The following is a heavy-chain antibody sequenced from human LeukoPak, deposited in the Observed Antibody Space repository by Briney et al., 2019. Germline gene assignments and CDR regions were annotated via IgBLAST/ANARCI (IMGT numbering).Heavy chain of an antibody. CDR1: GGTFSSYA. J-gene: IGHJ6*02. CDR2: IIPIFGTA. D-gene: IGHD3-10*01. V-gene: IGHV1-69*01. CDR3: ARLEAGSENYYYYGMDV. Sequence: ASVKVSCKASGGTFSSYAISWVRQAPGQGLEWMGGIIPIFGTANYAQKFQGRVTITADESTSTAYMELSSLRSEDTAVYYCARLEAGSENYYYYGMDVWGQGTTVTVSS.